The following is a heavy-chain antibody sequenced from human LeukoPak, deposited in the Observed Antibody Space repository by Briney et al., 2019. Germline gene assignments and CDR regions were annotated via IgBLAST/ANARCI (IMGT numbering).Heavy chain of an antibody. D-gene: IGHD3-22*01. Sequence: SETLSLTCGVYGGSISGYYWSWIRQPPGKGLEWIGYIYYSGSTNYNPSLKSRVTISVDTSKNQFSLKLSSVTAADTAVYYCARDSYYYDSSGYYWGFDYWGQGTLVTVSS. CDR2: IYYSGST. J-gene: IGHJ4*02. CDR1: GGSISGYY. CDR3: ARDSYYYDSSGYYWGFDY. V-gene: IGHV4-59*01.